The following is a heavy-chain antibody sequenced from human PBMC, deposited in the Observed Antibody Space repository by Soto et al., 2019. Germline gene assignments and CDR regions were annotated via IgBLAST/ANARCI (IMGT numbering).Heavy chain of an antibody. J-gene: IGHJ5*02. CDR3: AKGGDYGSGLFDP. V-gene: IGHV3-23*01. D-gene: IGHD3-10*01. CDR2: ISGSGGST. Sequence: EVQLLESGGGLVQPGGSLRLSCAASGFTFSSYAMSWVRQAPGKGLEWVSAISGSGGSTYYAHSVKGRFTISRDNSKITLYLQMNSLRAEDTALYDCAKGGDYGSGLFDPWGQGTLVTVSS. CDR1: GFTFSSYA.